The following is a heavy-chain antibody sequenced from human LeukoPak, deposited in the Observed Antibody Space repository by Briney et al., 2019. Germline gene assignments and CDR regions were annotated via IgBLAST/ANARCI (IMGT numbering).Heavy chain of an antibody. D-gene: IGHD1-26*01. Sequence: PGGSLRLSCAASGFTFSSYGMPWVRQAPGKGLEWVAVISYDGSNKYYADSVKGRFTISRDNSKNTLYLQMNSLRAEDTAVYCCAKDPGMMGAIFSFDYWGQGTLVTVSS. CDR2: ISYDGSNK. V-gene: IGHV3-30*18. CDR3: AKDPGMMGAIFSFDY. CDR1: GFTFSSYG. J-gene: IGHJ4*02.